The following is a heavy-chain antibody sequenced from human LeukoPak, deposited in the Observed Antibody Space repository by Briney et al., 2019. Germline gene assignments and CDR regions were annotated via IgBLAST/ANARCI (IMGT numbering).Heavy chain of an antibody. CDR2: IFSST. V-gene: IGHV3-53*01. J-gene: IGHJ4*02. Sequence: GGSLRLSCTVSGFTVSSNSMSWVRQAPGKGLEWVSFIFSSTHYSDSVKGRLTISRDNSKNTLYLQMNSLRAEDTAVYYCARRAGAYSHPYDYWGQGTLVTVSS. D-gene: IGHD4/OR15-4a*01. CDR1: GFTVSSNS. CDR3: ARRAGAYSHPYDY.